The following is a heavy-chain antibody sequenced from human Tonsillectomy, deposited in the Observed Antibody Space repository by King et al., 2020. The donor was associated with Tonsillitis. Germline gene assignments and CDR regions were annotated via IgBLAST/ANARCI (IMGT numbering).Heavy chain of an antibody. CDR1: GYSFTDYW. Sequence: QLVQSGAEVKKPGESLKISCKGSGYSFTDYWIGWVRQMPGKGLEWMGIVYPGDSDTRYSPSFQGQVTISADKSINTAYLQWSSLRASDTAMYYCARRYDSDYISSGYGMDVWGQGTTVTVSS. D-gene: IGHD6-6*01. V-gene: IGHV5-51*01. J-gene: IGHJ6*02. CDR2: VYPGDSDT. CDR3: ARRYDSDYISSGYGMDV.